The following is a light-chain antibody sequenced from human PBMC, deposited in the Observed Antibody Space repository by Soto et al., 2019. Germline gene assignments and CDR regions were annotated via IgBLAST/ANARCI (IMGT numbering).Light chain of an antibody. CDR3: QQYGSSHPYT. J-gene: IGKJ2*01. Sequence: EIVLTQSPGTLSLSPGERATLSCRASQSVSSSYLAWYQQKPGQAPRLLIYGASSRATGIPDRFSGSGSGTDFTLTISRLEREDFAVYYCQQYGSSHPYTFGQGTKLEIK. CDR1: QSVSSSY. V-gene: IGKV3-20*01. CDR2: GAS.